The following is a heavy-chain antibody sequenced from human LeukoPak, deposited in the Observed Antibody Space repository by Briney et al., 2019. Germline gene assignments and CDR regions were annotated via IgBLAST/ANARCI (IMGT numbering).Heavy chain of an antibody. CDR3: ARERSAFYYFDY. V-gene: IGHV1-18*01. CDR1: GYTFTSYD. Sequence: GASVKVSCKASGYTFTSYDINWVRQATGQGLEWMGWISTYSANTNYAQKFQDRVTMTTDTSTSTAYMELRSLRSNDTAVYYCARERSAFYYFDYWGQGTLVTVSS. CDR2: ISTYSANT. D-gene: IGHD3-3*01. J-gene: IGHJ4*02.